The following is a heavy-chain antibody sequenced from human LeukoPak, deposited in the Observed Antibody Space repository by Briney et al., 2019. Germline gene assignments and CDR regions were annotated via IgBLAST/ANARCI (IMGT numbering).Heavy chain of an antibody. CDR3: ARAGGYCSSTSCEFDY. V-gene: IGHV4-59*01. D-gene: IGHD2-2*01. Sequence: SETLSLTCTVSGGSISSYYWSWIRLPPGKGLEWIGYIYYSGSTNYNPSLKSRVTIPIDPSKNQFSLKLNSVTAADTAVYYCARAGGYCSSTSCEFDYWGQGTPVTVSS. CDR2: IYYSGST. CDR1: GGSISSYY. J-gene: IGHJ4*02.